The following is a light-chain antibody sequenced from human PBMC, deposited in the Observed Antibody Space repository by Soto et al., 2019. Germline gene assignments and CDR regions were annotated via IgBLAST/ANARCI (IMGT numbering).Light chain of an antibody. V-gene: IGKV1-39*01. CDR3: QQSYSTPPNT. Sequence: DIPMTQSPSSLSASVGDRVTITCRASQSISSYLNWYQQKPGKAPKLLIYAASSLQSVVPSRFSGSGSGTDFTLTISSLQPEDCATYYCQQSYSTPPNTFGGGTKVESK. CDR1: QSISSY. CDR2: AAS. J-gene: IGKJ4*01.